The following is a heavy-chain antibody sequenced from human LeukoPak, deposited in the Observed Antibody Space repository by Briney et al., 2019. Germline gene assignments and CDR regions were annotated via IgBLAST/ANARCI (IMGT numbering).Heavy chain of an antibody. CDR1: GGSISSSSYY. D-gene: IGHD3-10*01. J-gene: IGHJ4*02. CDR3: ARDTGFGELVAFDY. Sequence: SETLSLTCTVSGGSISSSSYYWGWIRQPPGKGLEWVGSIYYSGSTYYNPSLKSRVTISVDTSKNQFSLKLSSVTAADTAVYYCARDTGFGELVAFDYWGQGTLVTVSS. CDR2: IYYSGST. V-gene: IGHV4-39*07.